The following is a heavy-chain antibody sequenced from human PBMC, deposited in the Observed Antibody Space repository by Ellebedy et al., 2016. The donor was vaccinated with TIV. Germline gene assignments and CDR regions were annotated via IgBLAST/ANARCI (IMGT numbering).Heavy chain of an antibody. D-gene: IGHD2-21*02. CDR2: ISGSGGST. V-gene: IGHV3-23*01. J-gene: IGHJ5*02. CDR3: AKDLPVVTATGEWFDP. Sequence: GESLKISCAASGFTFSSYAMSWVRQAPGKGLEWVSAISGSGGSTYYADSVKGRFTISRDNSKNTLYLQMNSLRAEDTAVYYCAKDLPVVTATGEWFDPWGQGTLVTVSS. CDR1: GFTFSSYA.